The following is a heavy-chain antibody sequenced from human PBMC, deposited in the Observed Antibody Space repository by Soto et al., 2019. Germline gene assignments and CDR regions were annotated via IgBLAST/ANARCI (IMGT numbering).Heavy chain of an antibody. CDR2: ISAYNGNT. D-gene: IGHD3-3*01. J-gene: IGHJ4*02. V-gene: IGHV1-18*01. Sequence: GASVKVSCKASGYTFTSYGISWVRQAPGQGLEWMGWISAYNGNTNYAQKLQGRVTMTTDTSTSTAYMELRSLRSDDTAVYYCARTLRFLEWLPANLDYWGQGTLVTVSS. CDR3: ARTLRFLEWLPANLDY. CDR1: GYTFTSYG.